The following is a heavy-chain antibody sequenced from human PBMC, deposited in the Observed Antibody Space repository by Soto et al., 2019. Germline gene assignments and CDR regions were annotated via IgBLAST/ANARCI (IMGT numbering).Heavy chain of an antibody. CDR3: AKEDRAGFKS. V-gene: IGHV1-69*04. D-gene: IGHD6-13*01. CDR2: IFPLLAMV. Sequence: QVHLVQSGAEMKKPGSSVKVSCKVSGGDLTNSGISWVRQAPGQGLEWMGGIFPLLAMVDYSQKFQGRVTITSDEYTTIAYIYLASLKSPDTALSSRAKEDRAGFKSWGQGTLVIVSS. J-gene: IGHJ4*02. CDR1: GGDLTNSG.